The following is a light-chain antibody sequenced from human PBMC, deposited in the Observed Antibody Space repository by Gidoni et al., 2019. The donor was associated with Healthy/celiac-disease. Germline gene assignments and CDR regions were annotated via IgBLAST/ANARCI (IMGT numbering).Light chain of an antibody. CDR1: QSVLYSSNNKNY. CDR2: WAS. J-gene: IGKJ2*01. V-gene: IGKV4-1*01. CDR3: QQYYSTPPT. Sequence: DIVMTQSPDSLAVSLGERATINCKSSQSVLYSSNNKNYLAWYQQKPGQPPKLLIYWASTWESGVPDRFSGSGSGTDFTLTISSLQAEDVAVYYCQQYYSTPPTFGQGTKLEIK.